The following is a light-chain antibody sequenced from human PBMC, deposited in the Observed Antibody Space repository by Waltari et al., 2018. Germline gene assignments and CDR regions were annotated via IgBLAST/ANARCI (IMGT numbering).Light chain of an antibody. CDR2: EVN. CDR3: CSYATRNTPVA. V-gene: IGLV2-23*02. CDR1: SSDVGNYDF. Sequence: QSALTQPASVSGSPGQSITISCTGSSSDVGNYDFVSWYQQYLGKAPKVIIYEVNKRPSGVSDRFSGSKSGNTASLTISGLQPEDEADYRCCSYATRNTPVAFGGGTKVTLL. J-gene: IGLJ2*01.